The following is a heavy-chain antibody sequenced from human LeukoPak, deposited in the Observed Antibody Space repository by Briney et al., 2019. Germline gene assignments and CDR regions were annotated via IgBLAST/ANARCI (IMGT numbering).Heavy chain of an antibody. V-gene: IGHV3-48*02. CDR3: ARDLEAANTYYFDY. D-gene: IGHD6-13*01. CDR2: TTSSGGTI. CDR1: GFTFSSYS. Sequence: GGSLRLSCAAFGFTFSSYSMNWVRQAPGKGLEWLSYTTSSGGTIYYADSVKGRFTISRDNSKNTVYLQVNSLRDEDTAVYYCARDLEAANTYYFDYWGQGTMVTVSS. J-gene: IGHJ4*02.